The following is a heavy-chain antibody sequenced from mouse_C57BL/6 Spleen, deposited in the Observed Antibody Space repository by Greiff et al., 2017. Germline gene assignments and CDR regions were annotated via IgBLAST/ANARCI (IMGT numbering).Heavy chain of an antibody. CDR1: GYTFTSYW. V-gene: IGHV1-7*01. CDR2: INPSSGYT. Sequence: VQLQQSGAELAKPGASVKLSCKASGYTFTSYWMHWVKQRPGQGLEWIGYINPSSGYTKYNQKFKDKATLTAYKSSSTAYMQLSSLTYEDSAVYYCSRDYDCGYAMDYWGKGTSVTVSS. CDR3: SRDYDCGYAMDY. J-gene: IGHJ4*01. D-gene: IGHD2-4*01.